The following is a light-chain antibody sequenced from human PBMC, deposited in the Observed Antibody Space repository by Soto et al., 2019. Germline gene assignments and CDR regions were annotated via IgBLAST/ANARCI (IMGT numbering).Light chain of an antibody. CDR1: QSVSSSY. CDR3: QQYGGSPWT. V-gene: IGKV3-20*01. CDR2: GAS. Sequence: EIVLTQSPGTLSLSPGERATLSCRASQSVSSSYLAWYQQKPGQAPRLLIYGASTRATDVPARFSGSGSGTDFTLTISRLDPEDFAVYYCQQYGGSPWTFGQGTKVDIK. J-gene: IGKJ1*01.